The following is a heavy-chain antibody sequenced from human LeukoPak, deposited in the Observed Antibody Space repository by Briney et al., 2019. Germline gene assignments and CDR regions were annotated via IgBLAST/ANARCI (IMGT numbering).Heavy chain of an antibody. CDR2: ISYDGSNK. CDR1: GFTFSSYA. D-gene: IGHD3-10*01. J-gene: IGHJ4*02. Sequence: GSLRLSCAASGFTFSSYAMHWVRQAPGKGLEWVALISYDGSNKYYADSVKGRFTISRDNSKNTLYLQMNSLRAEDTAVYYCASLYYYGSGSPNWGQGTLVTVSS. V-gene: IGHV3-30-3*01. CDR3: ASLYYYGSGSPN.